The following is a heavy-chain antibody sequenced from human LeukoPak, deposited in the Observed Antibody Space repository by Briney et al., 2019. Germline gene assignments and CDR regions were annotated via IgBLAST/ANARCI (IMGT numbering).Heavy chain of an antibody. J-gene: IGHJ6*04. V-gene: IGHV3-23*01. CDR3: AKKWAIDV. CDR1: GFTFSTYW. CDR2: ISGSGGST. D-gene: IGHD1-26*01. Sequence: GGSLGLSCAASGFTFSTYWMSWVRQAPGKGLEWVSAISGSGGSTYYADSVKGRFTISRDNSKNTLYLQMNRLRAEDTAVYYCAKKWAIDVWGKGTTVTISS.